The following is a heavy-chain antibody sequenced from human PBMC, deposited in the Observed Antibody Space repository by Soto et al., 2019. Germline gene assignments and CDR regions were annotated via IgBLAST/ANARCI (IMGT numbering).Heavy chain of an antibody. J-gene: IGHJ6*02. CDR3: ARRDYYDSSGYWAYGMDV. V-gene: IGHV5-10-1*01. Sequence: GESLKISCKGSGYSFTSYWISWVRQMPGKGLEWMGRIDPSDSYTNYSPSFRGHVTISADKSISTAYLQWSSLKASDTAMYYCARRDYYDSSGYWAYGMDVWGQGTTVTVSS. CDR2: IDPSDSYT. D-gene: IGHD3-22*01. CDR1: GYSFTSYW.